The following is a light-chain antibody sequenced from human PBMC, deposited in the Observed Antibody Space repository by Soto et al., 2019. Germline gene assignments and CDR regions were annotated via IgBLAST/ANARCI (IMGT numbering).Light chain of an antibody. Sequence: DIPMTQADSTMSESIGVRVIITCRASESIRTWLAWYQHKPGKAPKFLIYDASSLESGVPSRFSGSGSGTEFTLTISNLQPDDFATYFCQQYNNYPRTFGQGTKVDI. J-gene: IGKJ1*01. CDR3: QQYNNYPRT. V-gene: IGKV1-5*01. CDR2: DAS. CDR1: ESIRTW.